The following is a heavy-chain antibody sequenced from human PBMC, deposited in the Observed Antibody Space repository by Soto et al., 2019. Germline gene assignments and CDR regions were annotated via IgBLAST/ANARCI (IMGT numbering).Heavy chain of an antibody. V-gene: IGHV4-59*01. CDR2: IYYSGIS. CDR3: ARDAGGPYDH. Sequence: SETLSLTCTVSGAPITINYCSWIRHAPGKGLEWIGYIYYSGISTYNPSLKSRVTMSADTSKDQFSLKLNSVTAADTAVYYCARDAGGPYDHWGPRSLAAVSS. CDR1: GAPITINY. D-gene: IGHD2-15*01. J-gene: IGHJ1*01.